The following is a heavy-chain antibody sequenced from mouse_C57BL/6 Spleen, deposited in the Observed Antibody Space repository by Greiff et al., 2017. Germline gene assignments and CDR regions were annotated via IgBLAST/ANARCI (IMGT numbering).Heavy chain of an antibody. CDR3: ARAYDGYYEAWFAY. J-gene: IGHJ3*01. CDR2: INPNNGGT. CDR1: GYTFTDYY. D-gene: IGHD2-3*01. V-gene: IGHV1-26*01. Sequence: VQLQQSGPELVKPGASVKISCKASGYTFTDYYMNWVKQSHGKSLEWIGDINPNNGGTSYNQKFKGKATLTVDKSSSTAYMELRSLTSEDSAVYYCARAYDGYYEAWFAYWGQGTLVTVSA.